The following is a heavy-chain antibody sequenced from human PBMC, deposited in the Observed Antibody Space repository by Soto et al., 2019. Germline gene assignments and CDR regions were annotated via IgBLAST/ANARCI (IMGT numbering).Heavy chain of an antibody. CDR2: ISSSSTI. Sequence: PGGSLRLSCAASGFTFSSYSMNWVRQAPGKGLEWVSYISSSSTIYYADSVKGRFTISRDNAKNSLYLQMNSLRDEDTAVYYCARDWSYSSSPGWGQGTLVTVSS. CDR3: ARDWSYSSSPG. J-gene: IGHJ4*02. V-gene: IGHV3-48*02. CDR1: GFTFSSYS. D-gene: IGHD6-6*01.